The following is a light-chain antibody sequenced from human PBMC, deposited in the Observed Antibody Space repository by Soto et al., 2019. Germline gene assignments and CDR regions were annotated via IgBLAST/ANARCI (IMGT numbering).Light chain of an antibody. J-gene: IGKJ1*01. CDR2: DAS. CDR3: QQYNTSFPT. V-gene: IGKV1-5*01. Sequence: DIQMTRSPSTLPASIRYTVTVPFRASQFIGTWFAWYQQVPGKSPKLLIHDASTLESGVPSRFFGSGFWTEFTLTISSLHPDDFAPYYCQQYNTSFPTFGQGTKVEVK. CDR1: QFIGTW.